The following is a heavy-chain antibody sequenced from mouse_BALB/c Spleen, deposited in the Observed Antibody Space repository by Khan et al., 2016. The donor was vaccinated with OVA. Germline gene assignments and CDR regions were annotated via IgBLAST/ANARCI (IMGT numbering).Heavy chain of an antibody. D-gene: IGHD3-1*01. Sequence: QVQLQQSGAELVKPGASVKMSCKASGYTFTSYTMHWVKQRPGQGLEWIGYINPSSGYTKYNQKFKDKATLTADKSSSTAYMQLSSLTSEDSAVYYCSRKSTRGSYLGPGTPLTVSS. V-gene: IGHV1-4*01. CDR2: INPSSGYT. J-gene: IGHJ2*01. CDR3: SRKSTRGSY. CDR1: GYTFTSYT.